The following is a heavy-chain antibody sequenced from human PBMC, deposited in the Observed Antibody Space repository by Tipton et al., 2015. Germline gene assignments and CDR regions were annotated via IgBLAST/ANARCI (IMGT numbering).Heavy chain of an antibody. V-gene: IGHV4-59*01. CDR1: RDSISKYY. D-gene: IGHD4-17*01. J-gene: IGHJ3*02. Sequence: TLSLTCSVSRDSISKYYWSWIRQPPGKELEWIGYIQYSGSTNYNPSLKSRVTISVDTSKNQFSLKLSSVTAADTAVYYCARHTVTTEVDVVDIWGQATGVTASS. CDR2: IQYSGST. CDR3: ARHTVTTEVDVVDI.